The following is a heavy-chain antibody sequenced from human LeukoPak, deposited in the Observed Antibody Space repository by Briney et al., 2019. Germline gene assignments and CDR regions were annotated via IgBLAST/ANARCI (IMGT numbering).Heavy chain of an antibody. CDR2: INYSGTT. D-gene: IGHD5-24*01. Sequence: PSENLSLTCTASGGSISSSGYYWGWIRQPPGKGLEWIASINYSGTTYYNPSLKSRVTISEDRSKNQFSLKLSSVTAADTAVYYCARLRDGRWLLEYWGQGTLVTVSS. CDR1: GGSISSSGYY. CDR3: ARLRDGRWLLEY. J-gene: IGHJ4*02. V-gene: IGHV4-39*01.